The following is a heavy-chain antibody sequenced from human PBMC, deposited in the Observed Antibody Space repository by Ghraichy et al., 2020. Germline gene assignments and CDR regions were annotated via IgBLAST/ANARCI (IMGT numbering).Heavy chain of an antibody. CDR1: GFTFSIHD. D-gene: IGHD1-1*01. CDR2: ISASSSSI. CDR3: ASLEWGPNY. V-gene: IGHV3-48*01. J-gene: IGHJ4*02. Sequence: WGSLRLSCAASGFTFSIHDMNWVRQAPGKGLQWVSYISASSSSIYYADSVEGRFTISRDNANNLMYLQMNTLRAEDTAVYYCASLEWGPNYWGKGTLVTVSS.